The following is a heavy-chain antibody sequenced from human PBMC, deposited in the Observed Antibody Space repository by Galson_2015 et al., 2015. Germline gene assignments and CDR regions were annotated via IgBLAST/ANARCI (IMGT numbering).Heavy chain of an antibody. Sequence: SVKVSCKASGYTFSSYFLHWVRQAPGQGLEWMGRINPNSGSTNYTQKFQGRVTMTRDTSISTVYMELSSLRSDDSAVYYCARGRQLLDPSGHATLVTVSS. J-gene: IGHJ5*02. CDR1: GYTFSSYF. V-gene: IGHV1-2*06. D-gene: IGHD2-2*01. CDR3: ARGRQLLDP. CDR2: INPNSGST.